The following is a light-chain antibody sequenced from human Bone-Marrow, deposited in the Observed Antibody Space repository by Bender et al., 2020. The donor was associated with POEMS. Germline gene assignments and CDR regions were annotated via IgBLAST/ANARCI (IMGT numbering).Light chain of an antibody. CDR3: QAWDSNNLV. CDR1: NLGSRF. Sequence: SYVLSQPPSLSVAPGKTATITCEGDNLGSRFVHWFQQKSGQSPVLVIYQNFRRPSEIPERFSGSTSGTTATLFISGTQAIDEAAYYCQAWDSNNLVFGGGTLLTVL. CDR2: QNF. J-gene: IGLJ7*01. V-gene: IGLV3-1*01.